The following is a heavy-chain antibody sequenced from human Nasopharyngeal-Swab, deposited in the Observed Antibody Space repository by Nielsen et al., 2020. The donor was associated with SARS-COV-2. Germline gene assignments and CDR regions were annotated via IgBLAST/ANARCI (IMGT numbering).Heavy chain of an antibody. CDR2: INDSGST. Sequence: WIRQPPGKGLKWIGEINDSGSTNYNPSLKSRVTISVDTSKNQFSLKLRSVTAADTAVYYCARDAYCGSINCELPPFDFWGQGTLVTVSS. CDR3: ARDAYCGSINCELPPFDF. J-gene: IGHJ4*02. V-gene: IGHV4-34*01. D-gene: IGHD1-14*01.